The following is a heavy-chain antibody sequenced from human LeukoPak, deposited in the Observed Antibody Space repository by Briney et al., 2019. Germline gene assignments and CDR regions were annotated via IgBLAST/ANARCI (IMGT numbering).Heavy chain of an antibody. CDR1: GDSVSSNSAA. CDR2: TYYRSKWYN. CDR3: AREAMVRGVVPQSASYYYYGMDV. D-gene: IGHD3-10*01. Sequence: SQTLSLTCAISGDSVSSNSAAWNWIRQSPSRGLEWLVRTYYRSKWYNDYAVSVKSRITINPDTSKNQFSLQLNSVTPEDTAVYYCAREAMVRGVVPQSASYYYYGMDVWGQGTTVTVSS. V-gene: IGHV6-1*01. J-gene: IGHJ6*02.